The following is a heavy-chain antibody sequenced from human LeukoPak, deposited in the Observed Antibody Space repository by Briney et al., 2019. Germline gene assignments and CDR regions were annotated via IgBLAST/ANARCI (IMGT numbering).Heavy chain of an antibody. D-gene: IGHD6-13*01. CDR1: GVTFSSNA. V-gene: IGHV3-64D*09. CDR2: IISNGDST. CDR3: VKSSSTWYIFDY. J-gene: IGHJ4*02. Sequence: PGGSLRLSCAASGVTFSSNAMSWVRQAPGKGLQYVSAIISNGDSTYYSDSVKGRFTISRDNSKNTLYLQMSSLRVDDTAIYYCVKSSSTWYIFDYWGQGTLVTVAS.